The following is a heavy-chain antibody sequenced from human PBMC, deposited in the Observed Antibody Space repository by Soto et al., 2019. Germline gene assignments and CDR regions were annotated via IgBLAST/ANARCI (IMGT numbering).Heavy chain of an antibody. CDR1: GFTFSSYG. J-gene: IGHJ6*02. D-gene: IGHD3-3*01. V-gene: IGHV3-33*01. CDR2: IWYDGSNK. Sequence: GGSLRLSCAASGFTFSSYGMHWVRQAPGKGLEWVAVIWYDGSNKYYADSVKGRFTISRDNSKNTLYLQMNSLRAEDTAGYYCARGGGILDAYYYYGMDVWGQGTTVTVSS. CDR3: ARGGGILDAYYYYGMDV.